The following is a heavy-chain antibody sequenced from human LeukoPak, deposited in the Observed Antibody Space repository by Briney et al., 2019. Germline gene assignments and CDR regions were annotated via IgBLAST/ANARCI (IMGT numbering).Heavy chain of an antibody. CDR2: IRTKANNYAT. CDR1: GFISSGSP. J-gene: IGHJ4*02. V-gene: IGHV3-73*01. Sequence: GGSRKLSCAASGFISSGSPMHWAPQASGKGLGWVGHIRTKANNYATIYAASVKGRFTISRDDSKNTAYLQMNSLKTEDTAVYYCARPSQYGSGTDYYFDSWGQGTLVTVSS. D-gene: IGHD3-10*01. CDR3: ARPSQYGSGTDYYFDS.